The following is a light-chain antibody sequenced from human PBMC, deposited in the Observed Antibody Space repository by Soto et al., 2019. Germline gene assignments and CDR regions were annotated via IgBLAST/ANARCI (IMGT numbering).Light chain of an antibody. CDR1: QSVSSS. V-gene: IGKV3-15*01. J-gene: IGKJ1*01. Sequence: EIVMTQSPATLSVSPGERATLSCRASQSVSSSLAWYQQKPGQAPRLLIYATSTRATGVPARFSGSGSGTEFTLTISGLQSEDFAVYYCQQYNDWRGTFGQGTKVENK. CDR2: ATS. CDR3: QQYNDWRGT.